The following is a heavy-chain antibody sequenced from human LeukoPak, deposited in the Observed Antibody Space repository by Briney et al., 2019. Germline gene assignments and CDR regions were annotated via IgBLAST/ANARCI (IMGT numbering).Heavy chain of an antibody. D-gene: IGHD4-17*01. CDR1: GGSVSTYY. V-gene: IGHV4-4*07. J-gene: IGHJ4*02. CDR3: ARTSPNYGDYVFDY. Sequence: SETLSLTCTVSGGSVSTYYWSWIRQPAGKGLEWIGRLYTSGSTNYNPSLKGRVTMSVDTSKNQFSLKLSSVTAADTAVYYCARTSPNYGDYVFDYWGQGTLVTVSS. CDR2: LYTSGST.